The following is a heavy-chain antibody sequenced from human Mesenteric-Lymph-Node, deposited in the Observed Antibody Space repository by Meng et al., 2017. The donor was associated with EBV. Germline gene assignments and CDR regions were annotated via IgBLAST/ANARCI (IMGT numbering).Heavy chain of an antibody. CDR1: GFTVRDYY. CDR3: AREEDGDPFDY. D-gene: IGHD4-17*01. CDR2: ISDTGNTI. J-gene: IGHJ4*02. V-gene: IGHV3-11*01. Sequence: QVRLGESGGGFVKPGGSLRVSCAASGFTVRDYYMSWIRQAPGRGLEWVSYISDTGNTISYTDSVKGRFTISRDNAKNSLYLQMNSLRAGDTAVYYCAREEDGDPFDYWGQGTLVTVSS.